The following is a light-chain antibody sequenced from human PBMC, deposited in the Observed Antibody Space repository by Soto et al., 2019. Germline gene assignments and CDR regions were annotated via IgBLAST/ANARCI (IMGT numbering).Light chain of an antibody. CDR3: SSYAGSNNLGV. CDR1: SSDVGGYNY. J-gene: IGLJ1*01. CDR2: EVS. V-gene: IGLV2-8*01. Sequence: QSALTQPPSASGSPGQSVTISCTGTSSDVGGYNYVSWYQQHPGKAPKLMIYEVSKRPSGVPDRFSGSKSGNTASLTVSGLPAEDEADYYCSSYAGSNNLGVFGTGTKLTVL.